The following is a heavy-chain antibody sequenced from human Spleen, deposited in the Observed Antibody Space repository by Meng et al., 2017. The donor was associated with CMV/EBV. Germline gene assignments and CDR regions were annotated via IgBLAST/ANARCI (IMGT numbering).Heavy chain of an antibody. CDR3: ARDYCSTTSCYVGENGMDA. CDR2: ISSSSKYI. D-gene: IGHD2-2*01. J-gene: IGHJ6*02. CDR1: GFTFSRYN. V-gene: IGHV3-21*01. Sequence: GGSLRLSCAGSGFTFSRYNMNWVRQAPGRGLEWVSAISSSSKYIYYADSVKGRFTISRDNAKNSLYLQMNSLGAEDTAVYYCARDYCSTTSCYVGENGMDAWGQGTTVTVSS.